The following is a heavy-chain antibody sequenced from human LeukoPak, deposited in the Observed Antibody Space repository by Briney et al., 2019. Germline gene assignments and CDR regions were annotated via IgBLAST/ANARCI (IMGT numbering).Heavy chain of an antibody. Sequence: SETLSLTCTVSGGSIRSSHWSWIRQPPGKGLEFIGYIYYSGTSNYNPSLKSRVTMSVDTSNNQFSLKLNSVTAADAAVYYCAKAAGYSTIYWFDPWGQGTLVTVSS. CDR2: IYYSGTS. CDR3: AKAAGYSTIYWFDP. D-gene: IGHD6-13*01. V-gene: IGHV4-59*01. CDR1: GGSIRSSH. J-gene: IGHJ5*02.